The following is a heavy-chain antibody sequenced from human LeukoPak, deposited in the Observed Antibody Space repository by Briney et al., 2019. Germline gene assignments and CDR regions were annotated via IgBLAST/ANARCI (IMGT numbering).Heavy chain of an antibody. CDR1: GFTFSSYG. V-gene: IGHV3-30*02. D-gene: IGHD5-12*01. Sequence: GGSLRLSCAASGFTFSSYGMHWVRQAPGKGLEWVAFIRYDGSNKYYADSVKGRLTISRDNSRNTLYLQMNSLRAEDTAVYYCAKDRGPSGYDHFDYWGQGTLVTVSS. CDR3: AKDRGPSGYDHFDY. CDR2: IRYDGSNK. J-gene: IGHJ4*02.